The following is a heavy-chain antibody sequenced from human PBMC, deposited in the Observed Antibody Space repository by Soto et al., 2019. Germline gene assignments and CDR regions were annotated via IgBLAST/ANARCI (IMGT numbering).Heavy chain of an antibody. CDR3: ARVSRITMVREIADAFDI. CDR1: GFTVSSNY. V-gene: IGHV3-66*01. D-gene: IGHD3-10*01. J-gene: IGHJ3*02. CDR2: IYSGGST. Sequence: GGSLRLSCAASGFTVSSNYMSWVRQAPGKGLEWVSVIYSGGSTYYADFVKGRFTISRDNSKNTLYLQMNSLRAEDTAVYYCARVSRITMVREIADAFDIWGQGTMVTVSS.